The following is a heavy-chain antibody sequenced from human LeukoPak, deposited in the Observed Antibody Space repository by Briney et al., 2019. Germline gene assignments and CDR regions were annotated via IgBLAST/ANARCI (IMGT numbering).Heavy chain of an antibody. J-gene: IGHJ4*02. CDR3: AREVSEARYSSSWYLSWPLHWFDY. D-gene: IGHD6-13*01. CDR1: GDSVSSNSAA. V-gene: IGHV6-1*01. Sequence: SQTLSLTCAISGDSVSSNSAAWNWIRQSPSRGLEWLGRTYYRSKWYNDYAVSVKSRITINPDTSKNQFSLQLNSVTPEDTAVYYCAREVSEARYSSSWYLSWPLHWFDYWGQGTLVTVSS. CDR2: TYYRSKWYN.